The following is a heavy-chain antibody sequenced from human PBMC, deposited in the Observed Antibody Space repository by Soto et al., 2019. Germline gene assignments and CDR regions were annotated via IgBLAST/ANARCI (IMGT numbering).Heavy chain of an antibody. V-gene: IGHV4-34*01. CDR3: ARGPNLWWLREGWFDP. D-gene: IGHD5-12*01. Sequence: QVQLQQWGAGLLKPSETLSLTCAVYGGSFSGYYWSWIRQPPGKGLEWIGEINHSGSTNYIPSLKSRVTISVDTSKNQFSLKLSSVTAADTAVYYCARGPNLWWLREGWFDPWGQGTLVTVSS. CDR1: GGSFSGYY. CDR2: INHSGST. J-gene: IGHJ5*02.